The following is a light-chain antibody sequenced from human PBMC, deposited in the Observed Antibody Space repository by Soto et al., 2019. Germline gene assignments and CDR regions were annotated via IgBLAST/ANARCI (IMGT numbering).Light chain of an antibody. V-gene: IGKV3-15*01. CDR3: QQYNTWPSIS. CDR2: DTS. Sequence: EIQLTQSPYSLSISPGDRATLSCRASQSVSSNLAWYQHKPGQAPRLLIYDTSTRAAGIPARFTGSGSGTDFTLTISSLQSEDFAVYYCQQYNTWPSISFGQGTRLEIK. J-gene: IGKJ5*01. CDR1: QSVSSN.